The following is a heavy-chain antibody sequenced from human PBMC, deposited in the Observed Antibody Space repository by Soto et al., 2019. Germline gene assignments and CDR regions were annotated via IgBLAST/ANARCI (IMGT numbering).Heavy chain of an antibody. J-gene: IGHJ3*02. V-gene: IGHV3-48*01. CDR2: ISSSSSTI. CDR1: GFTFSSYS. CDR3: ASPNYGDYIIDAFDI. D-gene: IGHD4-17*01. Sequence: PGGSLRLSCAASGFTFSSYSMNWVRQAPGKGLEWVSYISSSSSTIYYADSVKGRFTISRDNAKNSLYLQMNSLRAEDTAVYYCASPNYGDYIIDAFDIWGQGTMVTVSS.